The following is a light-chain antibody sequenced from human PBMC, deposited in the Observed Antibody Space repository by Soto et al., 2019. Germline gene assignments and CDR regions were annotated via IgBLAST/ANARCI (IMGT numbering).Light chain of an antibody. V-gene: IGKV1-12*01. Sequence: DIQMTQSPSSVSASVGYRVTITCRARQPVSNWLAWYQQKPGKAPKLLIYAASKLQVGVPSRFSGSGSGTDFTLTISSLQPEDFATYYCQQANGFPPLTFGGGTTVEIK. CDR2: AAS. CDR1: QPVSNW. CDR3: QQANGFPPLT. J-gene: IGKJ4*01.